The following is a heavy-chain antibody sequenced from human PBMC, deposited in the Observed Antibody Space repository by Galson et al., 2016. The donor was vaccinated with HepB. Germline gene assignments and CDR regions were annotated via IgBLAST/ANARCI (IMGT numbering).Heavy chain of an antibody. CDR3: AREDPNVAVAALDY. V-gene: IGHV3-7*01. Sequence: SLRLSCAASGFTFSRSWMSWVRQAPGKGLEWVANIKQDGSEKYYVDSVKGRFTISRDNAKNALYLKINSLSAEDTAVYYCAREDPNVAVAALDYWGQGTLVTVSS. D-gene: IGHD6-19*01. CDR1: GFTFSRSW. CDR2: IKQDGSEK. J-gene: IGHJ4*02.